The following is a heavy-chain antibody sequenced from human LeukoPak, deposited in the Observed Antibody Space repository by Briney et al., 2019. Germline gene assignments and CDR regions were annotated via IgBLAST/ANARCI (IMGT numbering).Heavy chain of an antibody. J-gene: IGHJ4*02. D-gene: IGHD5-24*01. CDR2: IKQDESEK. Sequence: GGSLRLSCAASGFTLSTFWMSWVRQSPGKGLEWVANIKQDESEKYYVDSVKGRFTISRDNAKNSLYLQMNGLRAEDTAVYYCARPRWLQFGPHDSSGQGTLVTVSS. CDR3: ARPRWLQFGPHDS. CDR1: GFTLSTFW. V-gene: IGHV3-7*01.